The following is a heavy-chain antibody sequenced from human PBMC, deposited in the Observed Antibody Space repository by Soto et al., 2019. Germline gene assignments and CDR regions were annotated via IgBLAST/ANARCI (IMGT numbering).Heavy chain of an antibody. Sequence: EVQLSESGGDLRQPGGSLRLSCAASGFTFTNYAMTWVRQTPGKGLEWVSGISASGGLKYYADSVQRRFTVSRDNSKKILYLHMDDLGDGDTALYYCAREVGAPSGWLDPWGQGTQVTVSS. J-gene: IGHJ5*02. CDR3: AREVGAPSGWLDP. D-gene: IGHD1-26*01. V-gene: IGHV3-23*01. CDR2: ISASGGLK. CDR1: GFTFTNYA.